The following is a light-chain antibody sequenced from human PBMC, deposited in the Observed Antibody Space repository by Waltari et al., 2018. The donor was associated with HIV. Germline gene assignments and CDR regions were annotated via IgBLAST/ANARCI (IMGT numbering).Light chain of an antibody. CDR2: EVN. J-gene: IGLJ2*01. Sequence: QSALTQPPSASGSPGQSVTISCTGTSSDVGRYDYVPWYQQHPGKAPQLLIYEVNKRPSGVPDRFSGSKSGNTASLTVSGLQAEDEAEYSCTSYAGINPVAFGGGTKLTVL. CDR1: SSDVGRYDY. V-gene: IGLV2-8*01. CDR3: TSYAGINPVA.